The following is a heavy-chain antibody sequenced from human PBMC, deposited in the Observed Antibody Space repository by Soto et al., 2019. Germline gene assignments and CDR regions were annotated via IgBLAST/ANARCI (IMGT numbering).Heavy chain of an antibody. J-gene: IGHJ4*02. CDR3: AKVSSSWYAGFFDL. Sequence: EVQLLESGGGLVQPGGSLRLSCTVSGFTFSRHAMTWVRQAPGKGLEWVSGLSDSGGSIYYADSVKGRFTISRDNSMNTLYLQMNTLRAEDTAIYYCAKVSSSWYAGFFDLWGQGTLVTVSS. V-gene: IGHV3-23*01. CDR1: GFTFSRHA. CDR2: LSDSGGSI. D-gene: IGHD6-13*01.